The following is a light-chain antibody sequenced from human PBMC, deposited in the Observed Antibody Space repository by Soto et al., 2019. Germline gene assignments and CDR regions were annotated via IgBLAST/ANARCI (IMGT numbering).Light chain of an antibody. CDR2: KAS. V-gene: IGKV1-5*03. J-gene: IGKJ2*01. CDR3: QHYYNYPYT. Sequence: DIQMTQPPSTLSASVGDRVTITCRASQTINSWLAWYQQKPGKAPKLLIYKASTLESGVPSRFSGSGSGTDFALTITSLQPDDFATYYCQHYYNYPYTFGQGTKLEIK. CDR1: QTINSW.